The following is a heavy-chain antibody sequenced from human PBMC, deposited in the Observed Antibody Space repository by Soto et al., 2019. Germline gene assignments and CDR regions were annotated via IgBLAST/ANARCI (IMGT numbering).Heavy chain of an antibody. Sequence: ASVKVSCKASGYTFTGYYMHWVRQAPGQGLEWMGWINPNSGGTNYAQKFQGWVTMTRDTSISTAYMELSRLRSDDTAVYYCAIDRGVHPDAFDIWGQGTMVTVSS. CDR2: INPNSGGT. D-gene: IGHD3-10*01. CDR3: AIDRGVHPDAFDI. V-gene: IGHV1-2*04. CDR1: GYTFTGYY. J-gene: IGHJ3*02.